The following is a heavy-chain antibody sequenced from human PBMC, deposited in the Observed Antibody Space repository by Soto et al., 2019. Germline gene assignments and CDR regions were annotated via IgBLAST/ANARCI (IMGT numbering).Heavy chain of an antibody. CDR3: ARQRGSYVYASGGWFEP. CDR1: GYIFSDFW. CDR2: IFAGDSDT. Sequence: GESLKISCQASGYIFSDFWIGWVRQRPGKGLEGMGIIFAGDSDTRYSPSFQGQVTFSVDKSINTAYLQWTRLKPSDTAMYYCARQRGSYVYASGGWFEPWGQGTLVTVS. D-gene: IGHD3-10*01. V-gene: IGHV5-51*01. J-gene: IGHJ5*02.